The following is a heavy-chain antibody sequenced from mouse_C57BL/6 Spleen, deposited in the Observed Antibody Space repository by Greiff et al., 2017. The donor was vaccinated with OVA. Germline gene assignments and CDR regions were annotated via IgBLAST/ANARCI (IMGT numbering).Heavy chain of an antibody. D-gene: IGHD3-2*02. CDR1: GYTFTSYW. Sequence: QVQLQQSGAELAKPGASVKLSCKASGYTFTSYWMHWVKQRPGQGLEWIGYINPSSGYTKYNQKFKDKATVTADKSSSTAYMQLSSLTYEDSAVYYCARHSGDEEAAWYFDYWGQGTTLTVSS. CDR2: INPSSGYT. J-gene: IGHJ2*01. V-gene: IGHV1-7*01. CDR3: ARHSGDEEAAWYFDY.